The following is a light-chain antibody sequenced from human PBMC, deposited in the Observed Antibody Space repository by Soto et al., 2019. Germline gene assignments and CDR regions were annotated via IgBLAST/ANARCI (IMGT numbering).Light chain of an antibody. CDR3: QQYNSYSRT. Sequence: DIQMTQSPSTVSASVGDRVTITCRASPSISRWLAWYQQKPGKAPKLLICDASSLESGVPSRFSGSGSGTEFTLTISSLQPDDFATYYCQQYNSYSRTFGQGTKVEV. CDR1: PSISRW. V-gene: IGKV1-5*01. J-gene: IGKJ1*01. CDR2: DAS.